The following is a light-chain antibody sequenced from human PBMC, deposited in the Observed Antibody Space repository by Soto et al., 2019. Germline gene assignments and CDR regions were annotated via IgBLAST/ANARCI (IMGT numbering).Light chain of an antibody. CDR3: SSYASSMSLV. J-gene: IGLJ3*02. CDR2: GVN. Sequence: QSVLTQPASVSGSPGQSITISCTGTSSDVGGYNYVSWYQEHPGKAPKLMIYGVNNRPSGVSSRFSGSKSGNTASLTISGLQADDEADYYCSSYASSMSLVFGGGTKLTVL. CDR1: SSDVGGYNY. V-gene: IGLV2-14*01.